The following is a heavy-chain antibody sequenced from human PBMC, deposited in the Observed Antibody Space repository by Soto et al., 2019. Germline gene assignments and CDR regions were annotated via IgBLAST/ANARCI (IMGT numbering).Heavy chain of an antibody. J-gene: IGHJ4*02. D-gene: IGHD4-17*01. Sequence: QVQLVESGAGVVQPGRSLRLSCAASGFSFSDYGMHWVRQAPGKGLEWVAAIWYDGSHKYHADSVKDRFTISRDNSKNTLYLQMGSLRAEDTAVYYCARGATIERGERDFDYWGQGGLVTVSS. CDR1: GFSFSDYG. CDR2: IWYDGSHK. CDR3: ARGATIERGERDFDY. V-gene: IGHV3-33*01.